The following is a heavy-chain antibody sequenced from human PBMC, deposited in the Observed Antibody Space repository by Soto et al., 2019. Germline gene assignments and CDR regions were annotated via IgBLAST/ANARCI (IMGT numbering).Heavy chain of an antibody. CDR2: IYHSGST. Sequence: PSETLSLTCAVSGGSISSSNWWSWVRQPPGKGLEWIGEIYHSGSTNYNPSLKSRFTISVDTSKNQFSLKLSSVTAADTAVYYCVKGGTSKFDPWGQGSLVTVSS. CDR3: VKGGTSKFDP. V-gene: IGHV4-4*02. D-gene: IGHD1-26*01. J-gene: IGHJ5*02. CDR1: GGSISSSNW.